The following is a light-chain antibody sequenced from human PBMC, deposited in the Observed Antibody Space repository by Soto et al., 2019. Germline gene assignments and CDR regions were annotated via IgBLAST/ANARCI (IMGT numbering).Light chain of an antibody. Sequence: ENVLTQSPGTLSLSPGDSTTLSCRASQSVSSYSLAWYQQKPGQAPRLVMYGTSNRATGIPDRFSGSGSGTDFTLTISRMVAADVSVYCCQQYESSPRTLGQGTKVAIK. CDR2: GTS. CDR3: QQYESSPRT. CDR1: QSVSSYS. V-gene: IGKV3-20*01. J-gene: IGKJ1*01.